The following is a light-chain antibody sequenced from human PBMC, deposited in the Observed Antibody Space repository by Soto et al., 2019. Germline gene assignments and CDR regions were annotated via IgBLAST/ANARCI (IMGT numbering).Light chain of an antibody. J-gene: IGKJ1*01. CDR1: QSFVNMY. V-gene: IGKV3D-20*02. CDR3: QQRSNWWA. Sequence: EIVLTQSLGTLSLSAGERATLSCRASQSFVNMYLAWYQQKPGQAPRLLIYGASSRATGIPARFSGSGSGTDFTLTISSLEPEDFAVYYCQQRSNWWAFGQGTKVDIK. CDR2: GAS.